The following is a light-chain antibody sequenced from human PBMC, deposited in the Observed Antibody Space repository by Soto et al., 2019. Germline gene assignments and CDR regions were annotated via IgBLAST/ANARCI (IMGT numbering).Light chain of an antibody. CDR2: KAS. V-gene: IGKV1-5*03. J-gene: IGKJ1*01. CDR1: QSISSW. Sequence: DIHMTQSPSTLSASVGDRVTITCRASQSISSWLAWYQQKPGTAPKLLIYKASTLQSGVPSRFSGSGSGTEFTLTISSLQPDDSATYYCQQYNDNWTFGQGTKVHIK. CDR3: QQYNDNWT.